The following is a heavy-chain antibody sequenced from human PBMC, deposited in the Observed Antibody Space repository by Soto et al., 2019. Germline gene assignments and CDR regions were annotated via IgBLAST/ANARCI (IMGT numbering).Heavy chain of an antibody. CDR3: AKGGAIVAAGTRVYLYNAMDV. CDR1: GYTFTGYY. D-gene: IGHD1-26*01. J-gene: IGHJ6*02. Sequence: GASVKVSCKASGYTFTGYYVHWVRQAPGQGLEWMGWINPNSGDTYLAQRFQGRVTMSRDTSIVTAYMELRGLTSDDTAEYYCAKGGAIVAAGTRVYLYNAMDVWGQGTTVTV. CDR2: INPNSGDT. V-gene: IGHV1-2*02.